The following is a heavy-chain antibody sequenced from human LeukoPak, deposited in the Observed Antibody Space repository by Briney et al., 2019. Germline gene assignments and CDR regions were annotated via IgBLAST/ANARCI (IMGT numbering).Heavy chain of an antibody. CDR3: ARDYSGDYYGSGSYYDFDY. Sequence: GASVKVSCTASGGTFSSYAISWVRQAPGQGLEWMGGIIPIFGTANYAQKFQGRVTITADKSTSTAYMELSSLRSEDTAVYYCARDYSGDYYGSGSYYDFDYWGQGTLVTVSS. V-gene: IGHV1-69*06. CDR2: IIPIFGTA. D-gene: IGHD3-10*01. CDR1: GGTFSSYA. J-gene: IGHJ4*02.